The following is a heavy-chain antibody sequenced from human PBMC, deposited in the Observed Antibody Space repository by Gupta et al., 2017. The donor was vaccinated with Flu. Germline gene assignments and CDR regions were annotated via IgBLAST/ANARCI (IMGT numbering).Heavy chain of an antibody. CDR3: AKASYGGQFFHYMDV. CDR1: YG. Sequence: YGMHWVRQTPGKGLEWVALITYDGSVQYYADSVKGRFTISKDKSKSTLYLQMNSLKLEDTGVYRCAKASYGGQFFHYMDVWGEGTTVTVSS. J-gene: IGHJ6*03. V-gene: IGHV3-30*18. CDR2: ITYDGSVQ. D-gene: IGHD1-26*01.